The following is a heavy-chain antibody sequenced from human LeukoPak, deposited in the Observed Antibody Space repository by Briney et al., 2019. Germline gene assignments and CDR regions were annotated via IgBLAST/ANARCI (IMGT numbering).Heavy chain of an antibody. CDR3: AKRARLRYFDWSPYFDY. Sequence: SETLSLTCAVYGGSFSGYYWSWLRQPPGKGLEWIGEINHSGSTNYNPSLKSRVTISVDTSKNQFSLKLSSVTAADTAVYYCAKRARLRYFDWSPYFDYWGQGTLVTVSS. CDR1: GGSFSGYY. V-gene: IGHV4-34*01. J-gene: IGHJ4*02. D-gene: IGHD3-9*01. CDR2: INHSGST.